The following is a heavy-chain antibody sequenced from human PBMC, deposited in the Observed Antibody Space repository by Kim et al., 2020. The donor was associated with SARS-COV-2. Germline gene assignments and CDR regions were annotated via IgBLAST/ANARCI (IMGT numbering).Heavy chain of an antibody. J-gene: IGHJ6*02. CDR2: ISSSSGDI. Sequence: GGSLRLSCAASGFTFSNYALNWVRQAPGKGLEWVSSISSSSGDIYYGDSVKGRFTISRDNAKKSVHLQMNSLRAEDSAVYYCARVGHDGATYRNYYYFGMDVGGQGTTVTVSS. V-gene: IGHV3-21*01. CDR1: GFTFSNYA. CDR3: ARVGHDGATYRNYYYFGMDV. D-gene: IGHD3-10*01.